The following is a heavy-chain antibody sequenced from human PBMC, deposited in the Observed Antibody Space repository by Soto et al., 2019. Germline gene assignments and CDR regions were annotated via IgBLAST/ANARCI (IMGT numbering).Heavy chain of an antibody. D-gene: IGHD3-3*01. V-gene: IGHV1-2*04. Sequence: GASVKVSCKASGYTFTGYYMHCVRQAPGQGLEWMGWINPNSGGTNYAQKFQGWVTMTRDTSISTAYMELSRLRSDDTAVYYCARGRGFWSGDTEYYFDYWGQGTLVTVSS. J-gene: IGHJ4*02. CDR3: ARGRGFWSGDTEYYFDY. CDR2: INPNSGGT. CDR1: GYTFTGYY.